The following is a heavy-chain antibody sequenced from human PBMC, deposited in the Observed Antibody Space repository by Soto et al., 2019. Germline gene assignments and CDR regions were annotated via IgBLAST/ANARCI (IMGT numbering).Heavy chain of an antibody. CDR2: IFSNDEK. J-gene: IGHJ4*02. Sequence: QVTLKESGPVLVKPTETLTLTCTVSGFSLSNARMGVSWIRQPPGKALEWLAHIFSNDEKSYSTSLKSRLTTSKDPSKSQVVLTMTNMDPVDTATYYCARNDIAVAGTMFDYWGQGTLVTVSS. CDR3: ARNDIAVAGTMFDY. CDR1: GFSLSNARMG. D-gene: IGHD6-19*01. V-gene: IGHV2-26*01.